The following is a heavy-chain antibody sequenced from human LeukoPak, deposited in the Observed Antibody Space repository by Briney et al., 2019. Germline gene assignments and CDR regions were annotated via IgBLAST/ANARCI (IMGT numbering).Heavy chain of an antibody. J-gene: IGHJ4*02. CDR3: TRHGRYSNGYQAFDY. D-gene: IGHD5-18*01. CDR1: GFTFSGSA. CDR2: IRSKANNYAT. V-gene: IGHV3-73*01. Sequence: GGSLRLSCAASGFTFSGSAMHWVRQASGKGLEWVGRIRSKANNYATEYAAPVKGRFTISRDDSKNTAYLQMNSLKTEDTAVYYCTRHGRYSNGYQAFDYWGQGILVIVSS.